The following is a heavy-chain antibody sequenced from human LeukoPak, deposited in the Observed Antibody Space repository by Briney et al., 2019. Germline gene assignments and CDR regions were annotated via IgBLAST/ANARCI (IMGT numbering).Heavy chain of an antibody. CDR1: GGSISSGDYY. J-gene: IGHJ4*02. Sequence: PSETLSLTCTVSGGSISSGDYYWTWIRQPPGKGLEWIGYIYYSGSTYYNPSLRSRVTMSVDTSKNQFSLKLSSTTAADTAVYYCVREWDYYGSGSYVRGQGTLVTVSS. V-gene: IGHV4-30-4*01. CDR3: VREWDYYGSGSYV. CDR2: IYYSGST. D-gene: IGHD3-10*01.